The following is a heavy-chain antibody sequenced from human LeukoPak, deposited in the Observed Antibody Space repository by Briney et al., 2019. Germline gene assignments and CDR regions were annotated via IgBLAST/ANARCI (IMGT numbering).Heavy chain of an antibody. V-gene: IGHV3-53*01. CDR3: ASTVRGVIIGAFDI. CDR1: GFTVSSNY. Sequence: GGSLRLSCAASGFTVSSNYMSWVRQAPGKGLEWVSVIYSGGSTYYADSVKGRFTISRDNSKNTLYLQMNSLRAEDTAVYYCASTVRGVIIGAFDIWGQGTMVTVSS. CDR2: IYSGGST. D-gene: IGHD3-10*01. J-gene: IGHJ3*02.